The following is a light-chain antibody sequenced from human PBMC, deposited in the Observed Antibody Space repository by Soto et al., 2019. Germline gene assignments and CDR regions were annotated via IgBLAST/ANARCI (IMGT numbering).Light chain of an antibody. CDR3: SSYTGSSTPYV. CDR2: EVS. V-gene: IGLV2-14*01. CDR1: SSDVGGYNY. J-gene: IGLJ1*01. Sequence: QAVVTQPASVSGSPGQSITISCTGTSSDVGGYNYVSWYQQLPGKAPKLMIYEVSNRPSGVSNRFSGSKSGNTASLTISGLQAEDEADYYCSSYTGSSTPYVFGTGTKVTVL.